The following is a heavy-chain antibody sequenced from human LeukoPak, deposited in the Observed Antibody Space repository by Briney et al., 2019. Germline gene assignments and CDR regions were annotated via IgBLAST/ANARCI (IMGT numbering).Heavy chain of an antibody. Sequence: PGGSLRLSCAASGFTFSSYWMHWVRQAPGKGLVWVSRINSDGSRISYADSVKGRFTISRDNVKNTVYLQMNSLRAEDAAVYYCGRDRGSTELDYWGQGTLVTVSS. J-gene: IGHJ4*02. V-gene: IGHV3-74*01. D-gene: IGHD6-13*01. CDR1: GFTFSSYW. CDR2: INSDGSRI. CDR3: GRDRGSTELDY.